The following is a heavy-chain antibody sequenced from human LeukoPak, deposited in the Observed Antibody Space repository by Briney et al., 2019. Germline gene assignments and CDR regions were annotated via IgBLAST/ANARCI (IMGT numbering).Heavy chain of an antibody. CDR2: VYPGDSNT. Sequence: GESLKISCKGSGYRFTSYWIGWVRQMPGKGLEWVGMVYPGDSNTRYSPSFQGQVTISVDKSTTTAYLQWSSLKASDTAMYYCARHGIREDYDILTGYFYFDYWGQGTLVTVSS. D-gene: IGHD3-9*01. J-gene: IGHJ4*02. CDR3: ARHGIREDYDILTGYFYFDY. CDR1: GYRFTSYW. V-gene: IGHV5-51*01.